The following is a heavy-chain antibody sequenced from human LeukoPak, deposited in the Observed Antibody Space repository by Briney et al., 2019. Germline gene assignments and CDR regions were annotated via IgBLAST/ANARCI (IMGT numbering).Heavy chain of an antibody. CDR2: ISTSAGTI. Sequence: GESLRLSCAASGFTFSDYYMTWIRQAPGKGLEWISYISTSAGTIYYADSVKGRFTISRDDAKNSLYLQMNSLRAEDTAVYYCARDAIDSSGFDFDYWGQGTLVTVSS. D-gene: IGHD3-22*01. CDR3: ARDAIDSSGFDFDY. V-gene: IGHV3-11*01. J-gene: IGHJ4*02. CDR1: GFTFSDYY.